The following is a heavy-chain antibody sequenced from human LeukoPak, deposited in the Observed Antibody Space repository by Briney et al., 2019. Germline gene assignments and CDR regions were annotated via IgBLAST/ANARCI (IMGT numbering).Heavy chain of an antibody. D-gene: IGHD5-12*01. J-gene: IGHJ4*02. CDR1: GFTFSSYG. V-gene: IGHV3-23*01. CDR3: AKWNGYADY. CDR2: VSGTGSNT. Sequence: GRSLRLSCAASGFTFSSYGISWVRQAPGKGLEWVSGVSGTGSNTYYLDSVKGRFTISRDNSKNTVYLQMNSLRAEDSALYYCAKWNGYADYWGRGTLVTVSS.